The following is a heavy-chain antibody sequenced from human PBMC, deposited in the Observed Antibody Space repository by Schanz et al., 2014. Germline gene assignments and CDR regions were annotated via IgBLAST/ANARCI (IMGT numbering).Heavy chain of an antibody. CDR3: ARDDYYGSESCAY. V-gene: IGHV3-7*04. Sequence: EVQLVESGGGLVQPGGSLRLSCGGSGFTFSKYWMSWVRQAPGKGLEWVAKIKQDGSEEYYVDAVKGRFTSSRDNAKNSMYLHMKSLRGEDMDVYDCARDDYYGSESCAYWGQGTLVTVSS. J-gene: IGHJ4*02. CDR2: IKQDGSEE. CDR1: GFTFSKYW. D-gene: IGHD3-10*01.